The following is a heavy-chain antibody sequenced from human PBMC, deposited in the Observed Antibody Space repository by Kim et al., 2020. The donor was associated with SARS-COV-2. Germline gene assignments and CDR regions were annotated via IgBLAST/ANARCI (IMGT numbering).Heavy chain of an antibody. CDR3: AKEGDSGRYSHGRDL. D-gene: IGHD6-19*01. J-gene: IGHJ6*02. Sequence: DSVKGRFTISRDNSKSTLYLQMNSLRGEDTAVYYCAKEGDSGRYSHGRDLWGHGTTVTVSS. V-gene: IGHV3-23*01.